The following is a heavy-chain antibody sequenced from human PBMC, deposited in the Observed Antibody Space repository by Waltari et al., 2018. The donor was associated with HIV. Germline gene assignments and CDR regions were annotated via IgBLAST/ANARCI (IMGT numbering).Heavy chain of an antibody. CDR2: VTNKVDNYAT. CDR3: VRDFAL. V-gene: IGHV3-72*01. J-gene: IGHJ3*01. Sequence: EVQLVESGGGLVQPGGSLRLSCAASGFTLSDHYIDWVRQAPGQGLEWVGRVTNKVDNYATHYAASVRGRFTMSGDDSTMFLQMNNLGTEDTALYYCVRDFALWGQGTKVIVSS. CDR1: GFTLSDHY. D-gene: IGHD3-3*01.